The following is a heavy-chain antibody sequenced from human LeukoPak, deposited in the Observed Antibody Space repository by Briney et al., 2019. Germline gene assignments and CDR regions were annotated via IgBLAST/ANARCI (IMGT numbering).Heavy chain of an antibody. D-gene: IGHD6-13*01. CDR3: ARDRHASPRIAAAGIGYFQH. Sequence: PGRSLRLSCAASGFTFSSYGMHWVRQAPGKGLEWVAVIWYDGSNKYYADSVKGRFTISRDNSKNTLYLQMNSLRAEDTAVYYCARDRHASPRIAAAGIGYFQHWGQGTLVTVSS. CDR2: IWYDGSNK. CDR1: GFTFSSYG. J-gene: IGHJ1*01. V-gene: IGHV3-33*01.